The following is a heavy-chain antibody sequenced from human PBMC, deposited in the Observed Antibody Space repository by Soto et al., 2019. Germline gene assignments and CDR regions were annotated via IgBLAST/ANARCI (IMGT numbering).Heavy chain of an antibody. V-gene: IGHV1-2*04. Sequence: GASVKVSCKASGYTFTGYYMHWVRQAPGQGLEWMGWINPNSGGTNYAQKFQGWVTMTRDTSISTAYMELSRLRSDDTAVYYCTLSREADPDYYDSSGWAYNWFDPWGQGTLVTVSS. J-gene: IGHJ5*02. CDR2: INPNSGGT. CDR1: GYTFTGYY. D-gene: IGHD3-22*01. CDR3: TLSREADPDYYDSSGWAYNWFDP.